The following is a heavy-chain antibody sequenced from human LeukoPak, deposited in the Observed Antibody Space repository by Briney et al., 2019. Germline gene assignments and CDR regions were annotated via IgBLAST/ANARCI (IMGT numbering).Heavy chain of an antibody. Sequence: ASVKVSCKVSGYTLTELSMHWVRQAPGKGLEWMGGFDPEDGETIYAQKFQGRVTMTEDTSTDTAYMELSSLRSEDTAVYYCARTNTNYYDTRDAFDIWGQGTMVTVSS. CDR1: GYTLTELS. D-gene: IGHD3-22*01. CDR3: ARTNTNYYDTRDAFDI. CDR2: FDPEDGET. J-gene: IGHJ3*02. V-gene: IGHV1-24*01.